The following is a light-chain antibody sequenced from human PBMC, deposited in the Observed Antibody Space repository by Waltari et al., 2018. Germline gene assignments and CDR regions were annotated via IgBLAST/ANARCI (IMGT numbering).Light chain of an antibody. CDR2: GNS. Sequence: QSVLTQPPSVSGAPGQRVTISCTGSSSNIGAVYDVHWYQQLPGTAPNLLIYGNSNRPSGVPDRFSGSKSGTSASLAITGLQAEDEADYYCQSYDSSLSVHVVFGGGTKLTVL. CDR3: QSYDSSLSVHVV. CDR1: SSNIGAVYD. J-gene: IGLJ2*01. V-gene: IGLV1-40*01.